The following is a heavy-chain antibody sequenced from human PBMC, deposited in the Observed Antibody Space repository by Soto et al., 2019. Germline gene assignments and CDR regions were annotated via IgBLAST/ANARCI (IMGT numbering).Heavy chain of an antibody. V-gene: IGHV1-8*01. Sequence: ASVKVSCKASGYTLTSYDINWVRQATGQGLEWMGWMNPNSGNSAFAQKFQGRVTMTTNTSTGTAYMELSSLRSEDTAVYYCARAHHRYCSGGSCYYSSDYWGQGTLVTVSS. CDR3: ARAHHRYCSGGSCYYSSDY. J-gene: IGHJ4*02. CDR2: MNPNSGNS. D-gene: IGHD2-15*01. CDR1: GYTLTSYD.